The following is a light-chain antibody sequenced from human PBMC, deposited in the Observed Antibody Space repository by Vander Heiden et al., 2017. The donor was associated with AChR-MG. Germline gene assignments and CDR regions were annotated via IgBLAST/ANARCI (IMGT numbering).Light chain of an antibody. CDR3: QQYDSTPPGT. CDR2: WAS. CDR1: QSALYSSNNKNY. J-gene: IGKJ1*01. V-gene: IGKV4-1*01. Sequence: DIVMTQSPDSLPVPLGERAPIICKYRQSALYSSNNKNYLAWYQQKPGQPPKLLIYWASTRESGVPDRFSGSGSGTDFTLTISSLQAEDVAVYYCQQYDSTPPGTFGQRTKVEIK.